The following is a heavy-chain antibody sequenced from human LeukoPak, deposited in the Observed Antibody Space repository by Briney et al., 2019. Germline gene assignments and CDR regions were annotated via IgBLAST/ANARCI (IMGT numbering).Heavy chain of an antibody. J-gene: IGHJ6*02. CDR2: IKSSGSGSTT. CDR3: AKGSPSTISRDGMDV. V-gene: IGHV3-23*01. D-gene: IGHD2/OR15-2a*01. CDR1: GFTFSSYA. Sequence: GGSLRLSCAASGFTFSSYAMSWVRQAPGKGLEWVSGIKSSGSGSTTHYGDSVKGRFTISRDNSKNTVYLEMNSLRAEDTAIYYCAKGSPSTISRDGMDVWGQGTTVTVSS.